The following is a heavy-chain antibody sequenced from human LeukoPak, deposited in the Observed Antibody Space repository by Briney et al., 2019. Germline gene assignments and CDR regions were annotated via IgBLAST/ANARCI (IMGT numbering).Heavy chain of an antibody. Sequence: PSQTLSLTCTVSGGSISSGSFYWSWIRQPAGKGLEWIGRIYTSGSTNYNPSLKSRVTISVDTSKNQFSLKLSSVTAADTAVYYCARARAIVVVPAAIRTDAFDIWSQGTMVTVSS. V-gene: IGHV4-61*02. CDR1: GGSISSGSFY. CDR2: IYTSGST. J-gene: IGHJ3*02. D-gene: IGHD2-2*02. CDR3: ARARAIVVVPAAIRTDAFDI.